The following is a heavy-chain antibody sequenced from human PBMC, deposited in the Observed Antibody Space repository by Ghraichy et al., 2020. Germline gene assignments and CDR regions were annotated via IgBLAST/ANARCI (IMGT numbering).Heavy chain of an antibody. CDR1: GYTFTGYY. CDR3: ARDFVVVTAIVPSVDY. D-gene: IGHD2-21*02. Sequence: ASVKVSCKASGYTFTGYYMHWVRQAPGQGLEWMGWINPNSGGTNYAQKFQGRVTMTRDTSISTAYMELSRLRSDDTAVYYCARDFVVVTAIVPSVDYWGQGTLVTVSS. J-gene: IGHJ4*02. CDR2: INPNSGGT. V-gene: IGHV1-2*02.